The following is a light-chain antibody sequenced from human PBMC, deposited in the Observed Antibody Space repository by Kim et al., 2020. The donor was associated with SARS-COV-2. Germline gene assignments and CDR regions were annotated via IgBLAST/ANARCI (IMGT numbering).Light chain of an antibody. Sequence: SASVGDRVTITCRASRTVTIFLHWYQQKARKAPKLLISMSSTLQSVVPSRFSGSGSGTEFTLNIDNVQPEDSATYACQQSQVFRYTLGQGTKLEI. CDR1: RTVTIF. CDR2: MSS. CDR3: QQSQVFRYT. J-gene: IGKJ2*01. V-gene: IGKV1-39*01.